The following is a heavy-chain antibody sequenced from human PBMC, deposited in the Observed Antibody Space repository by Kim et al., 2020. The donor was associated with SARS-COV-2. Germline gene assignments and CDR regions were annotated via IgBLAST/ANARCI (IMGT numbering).Heavy chain of an antibody. D-gene: IGHD1-26*01. Sequence: NSNPSLKSRVTISVDTSKSQCSLKLSSVTAADKAVYYCARIGRGSYFDYWGQGTLVTVSS. J-gene: IGHJ4*02. CDR3: ARIGRGSYFDY. V-gene: IGHV4-34*01.